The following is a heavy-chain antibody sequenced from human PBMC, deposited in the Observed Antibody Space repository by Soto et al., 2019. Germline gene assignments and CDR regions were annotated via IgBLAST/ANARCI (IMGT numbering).Heavy chain of an antibody. J-gene: IGHJ6*02. CDR3: TREDYYYYGMDV. V-gene: IGHV3-15*01. D-gene: IGHD1-26*01. Sequence: RWSLRLSCAASGFTCSNAWMSWVRQAPGKGLEWVGRIKSKTDGGTTDYAAPVKGRFTISRDDSKNTLYLQMNSLKTEDTAVYYCTREDYYYYGMDVWGQGTTVTVSS. CDR2: IKSKTDGGTT. CDR1: GFTCSNAW.